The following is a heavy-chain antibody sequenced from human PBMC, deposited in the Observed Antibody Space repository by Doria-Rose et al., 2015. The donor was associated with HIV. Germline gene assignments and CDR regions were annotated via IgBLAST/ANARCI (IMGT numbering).Heavy chain of an antibody. CDR1: GYTFTNYD. D-gene: IGHD2-15*01. CDR2: MNPNSTNT. J-gene: IGHJ4*02. Sequence: QAPLVQSGTEVKKPGASVKASCKASGYTFTNYDVTWARQAPGHGLEWMGWMNPNSTNTGYAQKFQGRVTMTRDTTISTASMELISLTSEDTAVYYCARGGTRWSFDYWGQGTLVTVSS. V-gene: IGHV1-8*02. CDR3: ARGGTRWSFDY.